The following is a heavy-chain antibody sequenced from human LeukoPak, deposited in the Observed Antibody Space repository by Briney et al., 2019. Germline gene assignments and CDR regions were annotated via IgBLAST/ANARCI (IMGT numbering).Heavy chain of an antibody. V-gene: IGHV3-21*01. J-gene: IGHJ4*02. Sequence: PGGSLRLSCAASGFTFSSYSMNWVRQAPGKGLVWVSSISSSSSYIYYAGSVKGRFTISRDNAKNSLYLQMNSLRAEDTAVYYCARLCGGDCFVGGGDYWGQGTLVTVSS. CDR2: ISSSSSYI. CDR1: GFTFSSYS. D-gene: IGHD2-21*02. CDR3: ARLCGGDCFVGGGDY.